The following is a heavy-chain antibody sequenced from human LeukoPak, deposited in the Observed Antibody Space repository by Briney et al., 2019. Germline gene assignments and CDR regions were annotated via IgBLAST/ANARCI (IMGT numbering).Heavy chain of an antibody. V-gene: IGHV3-30*18. D-gene: IGHD3-16*01. CDR3: AKDQISYDYVWGGAFDI. Sequence: GGSLRLSCAASGFTFSSYGMHWVRQAPGKGLEWVAVISYDGSNKYYADSVKGRFTISRDNSKNTLYLQMNSLRAEDTAVYYCAKDQISYDYVWGGAFDIWGQGTMVTVSS. CDR1: GFTFSSYG. J-gene: IGHJ3*02. CDR2: ISYDGSNK.